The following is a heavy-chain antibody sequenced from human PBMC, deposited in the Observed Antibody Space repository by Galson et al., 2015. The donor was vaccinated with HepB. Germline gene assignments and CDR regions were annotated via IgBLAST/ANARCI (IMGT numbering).Heavy chain of an antibody. CDR2: IYHSGST. J-gene: IGHJ3*02. Sequence: LSLTCAVSGGSISSSNWWSWARQPPGKGLEWIGEIYHSGSTNYNPSLKSRVTISVDKSKNQFSLKLSSVTAADTAVYYCARDRAVQWPEAFDIWGQGTMVTVSS. CDR3: ARDRAVQWPEAFDI. V-gene: IGHV4-4*02. CDR1: GGSISSSNW. D-gene: IGHD6-19*01.